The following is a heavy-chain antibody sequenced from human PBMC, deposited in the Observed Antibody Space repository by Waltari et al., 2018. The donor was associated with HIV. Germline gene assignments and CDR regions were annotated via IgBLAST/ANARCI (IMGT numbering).Heavy chain of an antibody. CDR1: GGSFGGYY. CDR2: INHSGST. J-gene: IGHJ4*02. V-gene: IGHV4-34*01. Sequence: QVQLQQWGAGLLKPSETLSLTCGVSGGSFGGYYWRWLRQPPGKGLEWIGEINHSGSTNYNPSLKSRVTISVDTSKNQFSLKLSSVTAADTAVYYCARGRVDRSFDYWGQGTLVTVSS. CDR3: ARGRVDRSFDY. D-gene: IGHD5-12*01.